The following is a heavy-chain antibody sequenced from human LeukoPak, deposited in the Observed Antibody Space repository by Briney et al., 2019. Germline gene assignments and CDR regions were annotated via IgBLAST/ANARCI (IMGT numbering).Heavy chain of an antibody. CDR3: ATEGSSGWYVFYGMDV. J-gene: IGHJ6*02. CDR2: FDPEDGET. V-gene: IGHV1-24*01. D-gene: IGHD6-19*01. Sequence: ASVKVSCKVSGYTLNELSMHWVRQAPGKGLEWMGGFDPEDGETIYAQKFQGRVTMTEDTSTDTAYMELSSLRSEDTAVYYCATEGSSGWYVFYGMDVWGQGTTVTVSS. CDR1: GYTLNELS.